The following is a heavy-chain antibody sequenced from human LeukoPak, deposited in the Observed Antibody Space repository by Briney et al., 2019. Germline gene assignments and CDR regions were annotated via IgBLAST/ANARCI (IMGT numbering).Heavy chain of an antibody. CDR1: GGSVSSGSYY. D-gene: IGHD2-2*01. J-gene: IGHJ6*03. CDR3: ARAKGYQSRYYYYYMDV. V-gene: IGHV4-61*01. Sequence: SETLSLTCTVSGGSVSSGSYYWSWIRQPPGKGLEWIGYIYYSGSTNYNPSLKGRVTISLDTSKNQFSLELSSVTAADTAVYYCARAKGYQSRYYYYYMDVWGKGTTVTVSS. CDR2: IYYSGST.